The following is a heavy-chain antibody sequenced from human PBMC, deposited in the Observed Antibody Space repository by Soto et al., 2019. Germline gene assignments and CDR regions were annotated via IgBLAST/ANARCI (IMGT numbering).Heavy chain of an antibody. CDR1: GYTFTSYD. D-gene: IGHD6-6*01. Sequence: GASVKVSCEASGYTFTSYDINWVRQATGQGLEWMGWMNPNSGNTGYAQKFQGRVTMTRNTSISTAYMELSSLRSEDTAVYYCARGPLYSSSSFYYYYYMDVWGKGTTVTVSS. J-gene: IGHJ6*03. CDR3: ARGPLYSSSSFYYYYYMDV. V-gene: IGHV1-8*01. CDR2: MNPNSGNT.